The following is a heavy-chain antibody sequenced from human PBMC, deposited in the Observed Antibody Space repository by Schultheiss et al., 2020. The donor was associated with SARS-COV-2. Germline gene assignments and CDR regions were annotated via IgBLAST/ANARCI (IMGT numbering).Heavy chain of an antibody. J-gene: IGHJ6*02. CDR1: GFTFSSYA. V-gene: IGHV3-23*01. D-gene: IGHD5-12*01. CDR2: ISGSGGST. CDR3: ARNSGYDPSTYYYYGMDV. Sequence: GSLRLSCAASGFTFSSYAMSWVRQAPGKGLEWVSAISGSGGSTYYADSVKGRFTISRDNSKNTLYLQMNSLRAEDTAVYYCARNSGYDPSTYYYYGMDVWGQGTTVTVSS.